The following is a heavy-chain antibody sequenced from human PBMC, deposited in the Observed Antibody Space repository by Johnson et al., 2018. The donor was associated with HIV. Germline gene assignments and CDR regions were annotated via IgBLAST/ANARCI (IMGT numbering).Heavy chain of an antibody. CDR2: VYRGGST. V-gene: IGHV3-66*02. CDR1: GFTVSSNY. CDR3: AKGWDPMTTVNTFAFDI. J-gene: IGHJ3*02. D-gene: IGHD4-11*01. Sequence: VQLVESGGGLVQPGGSLRLSCAASGFTVSSNYMSWVRQAPGKGLEWVSVVYRGGSTYYADSVKGRFTISRDNSKNTLYLQMNTLRAEDAAVYYCAKGWDPMTTVNTFAFDIWGQGTMVTVSS.